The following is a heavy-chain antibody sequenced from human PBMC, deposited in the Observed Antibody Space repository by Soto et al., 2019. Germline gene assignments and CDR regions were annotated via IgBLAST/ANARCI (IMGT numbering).Heavy chain of an antibody. V-gene: IGHV1-69*13. CDR1: GVTFSSYA. CDR3: ARGCSSTSCYHYYYGMDV. J-gene: IGHJ6*02. D-gene: IGHD2-2*01. Sequence: SVKVSCKASGVTFSSYAISWVRQAPGQGLEWMGGIIPIFGTANYAQKFQGRVTITADESTSTAYMELSSLRSEDTAVYYCARGCSSTSCYHYYYGMDVWGQGTTVTVSS. CDR2: IIPIFGTA.